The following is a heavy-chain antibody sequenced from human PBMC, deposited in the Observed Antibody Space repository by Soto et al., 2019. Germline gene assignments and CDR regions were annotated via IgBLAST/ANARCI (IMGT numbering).Heavy chain of an antibody. D-gene: IGHD6-13*01. Sequence: AGGSLRLSCAASGFTFSSYAMHWVRQAPGKGLEWVAVISYDGSNKYYADSVKGRFTISRDNSKNTLYLQMNSLRAEDTAVYYCGRDRLRSWYDYYYGMDVWGQGTTVTVSS. V-gene: IGHV3-30-3*01. CDR1: GFTFSSYA. CDR2: ISYDGSNK. J-gene: IGHJ6*02. CDR3: GRDRLRSWYDYYYGMDV.